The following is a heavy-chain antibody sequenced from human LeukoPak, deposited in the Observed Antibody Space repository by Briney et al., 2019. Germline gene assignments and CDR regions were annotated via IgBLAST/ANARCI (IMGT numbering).Heavy chain of an antibody. J-gene: IGHJ4*02. V-gene: IGHV1-69*13. D-gene: IGHD6-13*01. CDR1: GGTFSSYA. CDR3: ARSSHPGIAAAGLLDY. CDR2: IIPIFGTA. Sequence: ASVKVSCKASGGTFSSYAISWVRQAPGQGLEWMGGIIPIFGTANYAQKFQGRVTITADESTSTAYMELSSLRSEDTAVYYCARSSHPGIAAAGLLDYWGQGTLVTVSS.